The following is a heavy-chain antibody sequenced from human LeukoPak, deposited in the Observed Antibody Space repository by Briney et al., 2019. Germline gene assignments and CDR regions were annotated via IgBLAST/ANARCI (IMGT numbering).Heavy chain of an antibody. CDR3: ARNFNWGSTDAFDI. J-gene: IGHJ3*02. Sequence: SETLSLTCTVSGGSISSGSYYWSWIRQPAGKGLERIGRIYTSGSTNYNPSLKSRVTISVDTSKNQFSLKLSSVTAADTAVYYCARNFNWGSTDAFDIWGQGTMVTVSS. V-gene: IGHV4-61*02. D-gene: IGHD7-27*01. CDR1: GGSISSGSYY. CDR2: IYTSGST.